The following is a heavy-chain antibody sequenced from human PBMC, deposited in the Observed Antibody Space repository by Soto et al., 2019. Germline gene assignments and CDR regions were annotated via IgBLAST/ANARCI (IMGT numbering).Heavy chain of an antibody. CDR2: IYYSGST. V-gene: IGHV4-59*08. Sequence: PSETLSLTCTVSGGSISSYYWSWIRQPPGKGLEWIGYIYYSGSTNYNPSLKSRVTISVDTSKNQFSLKLSPVTAAATAVYYCARLGLASVDYNDSWGQGTLVPVSS. CDR1: GGSISSYY. CDR3: ARLGLASVDYNDS. D-gene: IGHD2-15*01. J-gene: IGHJ4*02.